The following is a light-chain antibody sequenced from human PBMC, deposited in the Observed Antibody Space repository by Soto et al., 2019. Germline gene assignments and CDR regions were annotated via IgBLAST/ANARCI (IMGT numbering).Light chain of an antibody. V-gene: IGKV1-39*01. J-gene: IGKJ4*01. CDR3: QQTYTIPWT. CDR1: QSFSNY. Sequence: DIRMTQSPSSVSASVGDRVTITCRTSQSFSNYLAWYQHRPGKAPKLLIYSATVLQSGVPSRFSGSGSGTDFTLTISRLQPEDSATYYCQQTYTIPWTFGRGTRVEIK. CDR2: SAT.